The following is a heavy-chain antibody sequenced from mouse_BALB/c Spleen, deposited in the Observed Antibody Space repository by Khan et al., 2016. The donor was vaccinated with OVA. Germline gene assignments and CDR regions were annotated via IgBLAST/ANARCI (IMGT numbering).Heavy chain of an antibody. CDR2: INSNGGST. CDR3: ARDPYYYGSKYAMDY. D-gene: IGHD1-1*01. V-gene: IGHV5-6-3*01. Sequence: EVELVESGGGLVQPGGSLTLSCAASGFTFSSYGMSWVRQTPDKRLELVATINSNGGSTYYPDTVKGRFTISRDNAKNTLFLQMSSLKSEDTAMYSCARDPYYYGSKYAMDYWGQGTSVTVSS. CDR1: GFTFSSYG. J-gene: IGHJ4*01.